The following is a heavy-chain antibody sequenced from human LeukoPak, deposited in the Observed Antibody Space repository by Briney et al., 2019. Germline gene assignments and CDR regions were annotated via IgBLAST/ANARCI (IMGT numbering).Heavy chain of an antibody. CDR2: INHSGST. CDR1: GGTFSSYA. J-gene: IGHJ6*03. V-gene: IGHV4-34*01. D-gene: IGHD3-10*01. CDR3: ARTVCGTITMVRGVITQVRRYYYYYMDV. Sequence: SCKASGGTFSSYAISWVRQAPGQGLEWIGEINHSGSTNYNPSLKSRVTISVDTSKNQFSLKLSSVTAADTAVYYCARTVCGTITMVRGVITQVRRYYYYYMDVWGKGTTVTISS.